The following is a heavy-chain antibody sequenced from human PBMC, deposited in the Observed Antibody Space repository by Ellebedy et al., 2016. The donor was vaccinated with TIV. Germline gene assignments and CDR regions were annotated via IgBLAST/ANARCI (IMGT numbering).Heavy chain of an antibody. CDR3: ASARGYCGGDCYHNDAFDI. D-gene: IGHD2-21*02. Sequence: ASVKVSXXASGGTFSSYAISWVRQAPGQGLEWMGIINPSGGSTSYAQKFQGRVTMTRDTSTSTVYMELSSLRSEDTAVYYCASARGYCGGDCYHNDAFDIWGQGTMVTVSS. CDR1: GGTFSSYA. J-gene: IGHJ3*02. V-gene: IGHV1-46*01. CDR2: INPSGGST.